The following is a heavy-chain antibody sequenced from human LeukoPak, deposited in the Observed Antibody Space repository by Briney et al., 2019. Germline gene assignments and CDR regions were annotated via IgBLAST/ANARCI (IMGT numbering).Heavy chain of an antibody. CDR2: ISWNSGSI. Sequence: GGSLRLSCAASGFTFDDYAMHWVRQAPGKGLEWVSGISWNSGSIGYADSVKGRFTISRDNAKNSLYLQMNSLRAEDTAVYYCARYPGTYYYDSSGYYAYYYYYMDVWGKGTTVTVSS. CDR3: ARYPGTYYYDSSGYYAYYYYYMDV. V-gene: IGHV3-9*01. D-gene: IGHD3-22*01. CDR1: GFTFDDYA. J-gene: IGHJ6*03.